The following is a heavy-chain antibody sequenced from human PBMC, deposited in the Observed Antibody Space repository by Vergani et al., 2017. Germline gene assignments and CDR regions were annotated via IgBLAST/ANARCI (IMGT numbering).Heavy chain of an antibody. CDR2: IKQDASEE. CDR1: GFTFSSYW. CDR3: ARAVSYGYDFDY. Sequence: EVQLVESGGGLVQPGGSLRLSCAASGFTFSSYWMSWVRQAPGKGLEWVANIKQDASEEYYVDSVRGRFTISRDNAKSSLFLQMNSLRAEDTAVYYCARAVSYGYDFDYWGQGTLVTVSS. J-gene: IGHJ4*02. D-gene: IGHD5-18*01. V-gene: IGHV3-7*01.